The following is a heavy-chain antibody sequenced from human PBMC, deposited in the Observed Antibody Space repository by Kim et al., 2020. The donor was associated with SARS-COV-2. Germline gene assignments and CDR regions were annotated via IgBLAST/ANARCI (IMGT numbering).Heavy chain of an antibody. CDR3: VPWYKRPH. J-gene: IGHJ1*01. D-gene: IGHD1-1*01. CDR2: IDNDGVRI. CDR1: GLTFSNYA. V-gene: IGHV3-64D*09. Sequence: GGSLRLSCSAFGLTFSNYALHWVRQAPGKGLESVSAIDNDGVRIYYADSVKGRFTISRDNSKNAVYLQMRSLRVDDTAVYYCVPWYKRPHWGRGTLVAVS.